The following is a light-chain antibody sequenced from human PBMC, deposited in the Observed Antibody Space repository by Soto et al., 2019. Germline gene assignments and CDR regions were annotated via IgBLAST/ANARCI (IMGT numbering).Light chain of an antibody. V-gene: IGKV3-20*01. CDR2: GAS. CDR1: QTVSSSF. J-gene: IGKJ1*01. Sequence: EMVLTQSQDTLSVSPGERATLSCRSSQTVSSSFLAWYQQRPGQAPRLLIYGASSRAAGIPDRFSGSGSGTDFTLTISRLEPEDLAVYYCQQYGSSPETFGQGTKVDIK. CDR3: QQYGSSPET.